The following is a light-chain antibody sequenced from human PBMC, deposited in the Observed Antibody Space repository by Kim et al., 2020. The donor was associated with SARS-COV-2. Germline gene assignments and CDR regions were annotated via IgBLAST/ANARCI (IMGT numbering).Light chain of an antibody. J-gene: IGLJ2*01. Sequence: QSITIFCTGTSNDIGRYTYVSWYQQHPTKAPKLIIYDDSNRPSGISARFSGSKSDNTATLTISGLQAEDEADYYCGSYTSRSTVIFGGGTQLTVL. CDR1: SNDIGRYTY. V-gene: IGLV2-14*03. CDR2: DDS. CDR3: GSYTSRSTVI.